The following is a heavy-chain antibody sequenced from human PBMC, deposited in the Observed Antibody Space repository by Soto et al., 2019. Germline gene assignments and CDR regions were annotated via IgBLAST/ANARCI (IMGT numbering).Heavy chain of an antibody. J-gene: IGHJ4*02. V-gene: IGHV1-18*04. D-gene: IGHD2-15*01. Sequence: QVQLVQSGAEVKRPGASVKVSCKAAGYSFTTYGFNWVRQAPGQGLEWMGWISPYNGDTNYAHNFQGRVTLTTDTSTSTDYMELRSLSSDDTVVYYCARTPRAQMIVLEAATRFDYWGQGTLITVAS. CDR1: GYSFTTYG. CDR3: ARTPRAQMIVLEAATRFDY. CDR2: ISPYNGDT.